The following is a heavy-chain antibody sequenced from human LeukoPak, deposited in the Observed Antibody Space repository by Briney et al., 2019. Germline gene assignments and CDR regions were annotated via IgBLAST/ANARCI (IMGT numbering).Heavy chain of an antibody. CDR3: ARDERQIASGNEYYFDY. CDR2: ISAYNGNS. Sequence: ASVKVSCKAFGYTFRYGGISWVRQTPGQGLEWMGWISAYNGNSHSAPRFTGRITMTTDTSTSTAYMELNSPRSDGTAVYYCARDERQIASGNEYYFDYWGQGTLVTVTS. D-gene: IGHD6-13*01. J-gene: IGHJ4*02. V-gene: IGHV1-18*01. CDR1: GYTFRYGG.